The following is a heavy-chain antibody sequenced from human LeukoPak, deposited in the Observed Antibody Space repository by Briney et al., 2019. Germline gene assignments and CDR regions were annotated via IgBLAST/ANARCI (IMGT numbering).Heavy chain of an antibody. V-gene: IGHV1-69*06. J-gene: IGHJ3*02. Sequence: ASVKVSCKASGGTFSNYAISWVRQASGQGLEWMGRIIPIFGTTNYAQKFQGRVTITADKSTSTAYMELSSLRSEDTAVYYCAATYYYDSSGYYYDDAFDIWGQGTMVTVSS. CDR3: AATYYYDSSGYYYDDAFDI. CDR1: GGTFSNYA. D-gene: IGHD3-22*01. CDR2: IIPIFGTT.